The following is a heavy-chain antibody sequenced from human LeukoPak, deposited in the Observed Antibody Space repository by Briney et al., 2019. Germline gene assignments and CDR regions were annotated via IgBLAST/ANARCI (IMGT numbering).Heavy chain of an antibody. V-gene: IGHV3-23*01. Sequence: GGSLRLSCAASGFTLSKYAMSWVRQAPGKGLEWVSTVNDRGTGTYYADSVKGRFTISRDNSKSTLSLQMISLRAEDTALYYCAKGLKTAVGPYMGYHYYMDVWGRGTTVTVSS. CDR3: AKGLKTAVGPYMGYHYYMDV. J-gene: IGHJ6*03. CDR1: GFTLSKYA. D-gene: IGHD5-18*01. CDR2: VNDRGTGT.